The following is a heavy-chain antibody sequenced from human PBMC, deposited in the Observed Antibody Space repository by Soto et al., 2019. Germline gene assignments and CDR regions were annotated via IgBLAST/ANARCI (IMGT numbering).Heavy chain of an antibody. J-gene: IGHJ4*02. D-gene: IGHD6-19*01. CDR2: ISAYNGNT. CDR3: ARVPPRSVAGPQRYFDY. Sequence: AASVKVSCKASGYTFTSYGISWVRQAPGQGLEWMGWISAYNGNTNYAQKLQGRVTMTTDTSTSTAYMELRSLRSDDTAVYYCARVPPRSVAGPQRYFDYWGQGTLVTVLL. V-gene: IGHV1-18*01. CDR1: GYTFTSYG.